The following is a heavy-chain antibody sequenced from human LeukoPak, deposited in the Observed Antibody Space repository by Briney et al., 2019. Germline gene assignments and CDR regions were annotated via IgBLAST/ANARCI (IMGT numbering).Heavy chain of an antibody. J-gene: IGHJ1*01. D-gene: IGHD4-23*01. Sequence: GGSLRLSCAASGFTFSSYEMNWVRQAPGKGLEWVSYISSSGSTIYYADSVKGRFTISRDNAKNSLYLQLNSLSADDTAIYYCARESRSVVTRYFQHWGQGTLVTVSS. CDR3: ARESRSVVTRYFQH. CDR2: ISSSGSTI. CDR1: GFTFSSYE. V-gene: IGHV3-48*03.